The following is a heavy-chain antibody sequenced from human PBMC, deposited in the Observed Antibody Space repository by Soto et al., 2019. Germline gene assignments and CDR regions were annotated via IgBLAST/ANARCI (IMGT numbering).Heavy chain of an antibody. CDR2: IYYSGST. D-gene: IGHD6-6*01. Sequence: PSEPLSLTSTVLGISISSSSSYGGWMRKPPGKGLEWIGSIYYSGSTYYNPSLKSRVTISVDTSKNQFSLKLSSVTAADTAVYYCARHGGVAARVYYYYGMDVWCQGPTVS. V-gene: IGHV4-39*01. J-gene: IGHJ6*02. CDR3: ARHGGVAARVYYYYGMDV. CDR1: GISISSSSSY.